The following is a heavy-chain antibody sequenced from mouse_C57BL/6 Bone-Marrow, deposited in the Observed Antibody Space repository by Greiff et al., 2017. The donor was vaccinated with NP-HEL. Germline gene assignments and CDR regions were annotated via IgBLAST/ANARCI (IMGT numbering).Heavy chain of an antibody. V-gene: IGHV1-50*01. D-gene: IGHD2-2*01. CDR1: GYTFTSYW. CDR2: IDPSDSYT. CDR3: ARSGYYGYGRGAMDY. Sequence: VQLQQSGAELVKPGASVKLSCKASGYTFTSYWMQWVKQRPGQGLEWIGEIDPSDSYTNYNQKFKGKATLTVDTSSSTAYMQLSSLTSEDSAVYYCARSGYYGYGRGAMDYWGQGTSVTVSS. J-gene: IGHJ4*01.